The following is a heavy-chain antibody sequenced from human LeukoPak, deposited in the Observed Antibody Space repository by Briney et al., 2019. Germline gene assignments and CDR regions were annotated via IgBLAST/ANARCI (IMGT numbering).Heavy chain of an antibody. V-gene: IGHV3-74*01. J-gene: IGHJ4*02. CDR2: INCDGINT. CDR3: ARAGSGSSYDC. Sequence: GGSLRLSCAASGFALSTYWMHWVRQAPGKGLVWVSLINCDGINTLYADSVKGRFNIYRDTDKNTLYLEMNRLRADDTAVYYCARAGSGSSYDCWGQGTLVSVSS. CDR1: GFALSTYW. D-gene: IGHD3-10*01.